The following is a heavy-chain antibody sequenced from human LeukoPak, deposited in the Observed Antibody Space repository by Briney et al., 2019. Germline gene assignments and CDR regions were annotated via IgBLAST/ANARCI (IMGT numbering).Heavy chain of an antibody. Sequence: PSQTLSLTCTVSGGSISSGGYYWSWIRQHPGKGLEWIGYIYYSGSTYYNPSLKSRVTISVDTSKNQFSLKLSSMTAADTAVYYCSRAGSSSGLYDYWGQGTLVTVSS. J-gene: IGHJ4*02. CDR3: SRAGSSSGLYDY. CDR1: GGSISSGGYY. V-gene: IGHV4-31*03. D-gene: IGHD6-25*01. CDR2: IYYSGST.